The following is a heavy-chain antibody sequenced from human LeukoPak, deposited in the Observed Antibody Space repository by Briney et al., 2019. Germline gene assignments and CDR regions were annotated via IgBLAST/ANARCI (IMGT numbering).Heavy chain of an antibody. CDR3: ARVETSGWYDY. CDR1: GYTFTGYY. Sequence: ASVKVSCKASGYTFTGYYMHWVRQAPGQGLEWMGWINPNSGNTGYAQKFQGRVTMTRNTSISTAYMELSSLRSEDTAVYYCARVETSGWYDYWGQGTLVTVSS. D-gene: IGHD6-19*01. CDR2: INPNSGNT. J-gene: IGHJ4*02. V-gene: IGHV1-8*02.